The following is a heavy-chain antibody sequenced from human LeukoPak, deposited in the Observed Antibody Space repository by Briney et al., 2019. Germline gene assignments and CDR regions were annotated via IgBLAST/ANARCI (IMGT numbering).Heavy chain of an antibody. D-gene: IGHD6-13*01. CDR3: ARAAAGLYFDY. V-gene: IGHV3-30-3*01. Sequence: PGRSLRLSCAASGFTFSSYAMHWVRQAPGKGLEWVAVISYDGSNKYYADSVKGRFTISRDNSKNTLYLQMNSLRAEETAVYYCARAAAGLYFDYWGQGTLVTVSS. CDR2: ISYDGSNK. J-gene: IGHJ4*02. CDR1: GFTFSSYA.